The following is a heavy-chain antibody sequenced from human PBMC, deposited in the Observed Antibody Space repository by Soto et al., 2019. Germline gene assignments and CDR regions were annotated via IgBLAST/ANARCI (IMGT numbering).Heavy chain of an antibody. Sequence: QVQLQESGPGLVKPSQTLSLTCTVSGGSISSGGYYWSWIRQHPGKGLEWIGYIYYSGSTYYNPSLTRRVTISVDTSKNPFSLKLSSVTAADTAVYYCARDFTDSSGPTLGMGVWGQGTTVTVSS. D-gene: IGHD6-19*01. CDR3: ARDFTDSSGPTLGMGV. CDR2: IYYSGST. J-gene: IGHJ6*02. CDR1: GGSISSGGYY. V-gene: IGHV4-31*03.